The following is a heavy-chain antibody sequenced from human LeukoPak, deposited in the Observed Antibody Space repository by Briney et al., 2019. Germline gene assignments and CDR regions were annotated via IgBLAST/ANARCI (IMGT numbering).Heavy chain of an antibody. CDR3: ARDHDDSSGLDQYFDY. Sequence: SETLSLTCTVSGGSISSYYWSWIRQPPGKGLEWIGYVSYSGDTNYNPSLKSRVTISIDTSKNQFSLKLSSVTAADTAVYYCARDHDDSSGLDQYFDYWGQGTLVTVSS. CDR2: VSYSGDT. J-gene: IGHJ4*02. V-gene: IGHV4-59*01. CDR1: GGSISSYY. D-gene: IGHD3-22*01.